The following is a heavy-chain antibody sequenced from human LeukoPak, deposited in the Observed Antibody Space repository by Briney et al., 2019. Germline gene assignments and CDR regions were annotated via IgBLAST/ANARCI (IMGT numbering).Heavy chain of an antibody. CDR3: VKGTAKAAVFYGMDV. J-gene: IGHJ6*02. CDR1: GFTFSSYG. Sequence: GGSLRLSCSASGFTFSSYGMDWVRQAPGKGLEYVSAISSNGGSTYYADSVKGRFTISRDNSKNTLYLQMSSLRAEDTAVYYCVKGTAKAAVFYGMDVWGQGTTVTVSS. CDR2: ISSNGGST. D-gene: IGHD2-8*02. V-gene: IGHV3-64D*09.